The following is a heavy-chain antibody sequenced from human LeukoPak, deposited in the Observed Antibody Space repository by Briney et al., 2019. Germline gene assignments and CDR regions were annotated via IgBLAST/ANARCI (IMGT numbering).Heavy chain of an antibody. D-gene: IGHD3-22*01. CDR1: GFTFSSYA. CDR3: AKAPRGGYYDSSGYYLGAFDI. CDR2: ISGSGGST. Sequence: GSLRLSCAASGFTFSSYALSWVRQAPGKGLEWVSAISGSGGSTYYADSVKGRFTISRDNSKNTLYLQMNSLRAEDTAVYYCAKAPRGGYYDSSGYYLGAFDIWGQGTMVTVSS. V-gene: IGHV3-23*01. J-gene: IGHJ3*02.